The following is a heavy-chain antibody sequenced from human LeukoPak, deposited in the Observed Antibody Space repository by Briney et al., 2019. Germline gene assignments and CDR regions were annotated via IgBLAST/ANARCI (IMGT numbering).Heavy chain of an antibody. Sequence: SVKVSCKASGGTFSSFSISWVRQAPGQGLEWMGGIIPTFGTANYAQKFQGRGTITADESTSTAYMELNSLRSEDTAVYYCARGVGSGWTDYYYYYYMDVWGKGTTVTVSS. CDR2: IIPTFGTA. J-gene: IGHJ6*03. CDR3: ARGVGSGWTDYYYYYYMDV. D-gene: IGHD6-19*01. CDR1: GGTFSSFS. V-gene: IGHV1-69*13.